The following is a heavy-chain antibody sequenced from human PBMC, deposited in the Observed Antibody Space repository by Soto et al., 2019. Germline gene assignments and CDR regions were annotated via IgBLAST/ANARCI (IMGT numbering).Heavy chain of an antibody. CDR3: ARARLRAVYAFDI. CDR2: IYYSGST. CDR1: GGSVSSGAYY. D-gene: IGHD5-12*01. V-gene: IGHV4-31*03. Sequence: SETLSLTCTVSGGSVSSGAYYWTWIRQRPGKGLEWIGYIYYSGSTYYSPPLKSRLSISLDTSKNQFSLRLSSVTAADTAMYYCARARLRAVYAFDIWGQGTMVTVSS. J-gene: IGHJ3*02.